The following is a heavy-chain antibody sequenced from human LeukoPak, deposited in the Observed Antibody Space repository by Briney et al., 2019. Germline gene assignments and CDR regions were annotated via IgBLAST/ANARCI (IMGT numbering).Heavy chain of an antibody. CDR3: AREETQWLALDY. Sequence: ASVKVSCKASGYTFSNYGITWVRQAPGQGLEWMGWIATYNGDTHYAQKIQGRATMTTDTSTSTAYMELRSLRSDDTAVYYCAREETQWLALDYWGQGTLVTVSS. J-gene: IGHJ4*02. V-gene: IGHV1-18*01. CDR2: IATYNGDT. D-gene: IGHD6-19*01. CDR1: GYTFSNYG.